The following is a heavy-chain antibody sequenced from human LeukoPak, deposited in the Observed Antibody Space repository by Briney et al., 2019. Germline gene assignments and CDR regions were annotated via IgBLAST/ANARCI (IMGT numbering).Heavy chain of an antibody. CDR1: GYTFTSYD. CDR3: ARLERYPPTTIDY. CDR2: MNPNSGNT. V-gene: IGHV1-8*01. J-gene: IGHJ4*02. Sequence: ASVKVSCKASGYTFTSYDINWVRQATGQGLEWMGWMNPNSGNTGYAQKFQGRVTMTRNTSISTAYMELSSLRSEDTAVYYCARLERYPPTTIDYWGQGTLVTVSS. D-gene: IGHD3-3*01.